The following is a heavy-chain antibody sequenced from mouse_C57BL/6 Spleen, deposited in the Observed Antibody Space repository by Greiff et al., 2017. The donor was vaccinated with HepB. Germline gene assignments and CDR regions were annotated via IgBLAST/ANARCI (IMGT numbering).Heavy chain of an antibody. J-gene: IGHJ4*01. CDR1: GYTFTDYY. CDR2: IYPGSGNT. V-gene: IGHV1-76*01. Sequence: VQRVESGAELVRPGASVKLSCKASGYTFTDYYINWVKQRPGQGLEWIARIYPGSGNTYYNEKFKGKATLTAEKSSSTAYMQLSSLTSEDSAVYFCARDGYYFLDYWGQGTSVTVSS. D-gene: IGHD2-3*01. CDR3: ARDGYYFLDY.